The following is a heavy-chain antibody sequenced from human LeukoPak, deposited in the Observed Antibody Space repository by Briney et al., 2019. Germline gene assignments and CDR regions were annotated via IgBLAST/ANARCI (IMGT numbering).Heavy chain of an antibody. D-gene: IGHD1-26*01. J-gene: IGHJ4*02. CDR2: ISTSGGST. CDR1: GGSFSGYY. Sequence: ETLSLTCAVYGGSFSGYYWSWVRQAPGKGLEWVSAISTSGGSTYYADSVKGRFTISRDNSKNTLYLQMNSLRAEDTAVYYCARQWELGFYFDYWGQGTLVTVSS. V-gene: IGHV3-23*01. CDR3: ARQWELGFYFDY.